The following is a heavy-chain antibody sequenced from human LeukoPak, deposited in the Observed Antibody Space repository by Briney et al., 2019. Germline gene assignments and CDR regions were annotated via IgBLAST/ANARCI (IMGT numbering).Heavy chain of an antibody. V-gene: IGHV3-23*01. J-gene: IGHJ6*02. CDR3: AKGLGGYYYYYGMDV. Sequence: PGGSLRLSCAASGFTFTSYSMSWVRQAPGKGLEWVSAITASGGSTYYADSVKGRFTISRDNSKNTLYLQMDSLRAEDTAVYYCAKGLGGYYYYYGMDVWGQGTTVTVSS. D-gene: IGHD3-10*01. CDR2: ITASGGST. CDR1: GFTFTSYS.